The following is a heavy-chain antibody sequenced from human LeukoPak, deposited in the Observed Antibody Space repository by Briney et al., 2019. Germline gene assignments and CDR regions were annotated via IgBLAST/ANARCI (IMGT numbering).Heavy chain of an antibody. CDR3: ASSTFGGVIVIPGAFDI. V-gene: IGHV3-48*04. D-gene: IGHD3-16*02. Sequence: GGSLRLSCAASGFTFSSYSMNWVRQAPGKGLEWVSYISSSSSTIYYADSVKGRFTISRDNAKNSLYLQMNSLRAEDTAVYYCASSTFGGVIVIPGAFDIWGQGTMVTVSS. CDR1: GFTFSSYS. CDR2: ISSSSSTI. J-gene: IGHJ3*02.